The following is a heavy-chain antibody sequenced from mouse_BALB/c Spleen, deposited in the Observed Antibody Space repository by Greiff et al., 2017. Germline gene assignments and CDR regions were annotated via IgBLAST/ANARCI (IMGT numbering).Heavy chain of an antibody. CDR3: ARHGGITTVVDWYMDV. CDR1: GFTFSSYG. D-gene: IGHD1-1*01. J-gene: IGHJ1*01. Sequence: DVQLVESGGDLVKPGGSLKLSCAASGFTFSSYGMSWVRQTPDKRLEWVATISSGGSYTYYPDSVKGRFTISRDNAKNTLYLQMSSLKSEDTAMYYCARHGGITTVVDWYMDVWGAGTTVTVSS. V-gene: IGHV5-6*01. CDR2: ISSGGSYT.